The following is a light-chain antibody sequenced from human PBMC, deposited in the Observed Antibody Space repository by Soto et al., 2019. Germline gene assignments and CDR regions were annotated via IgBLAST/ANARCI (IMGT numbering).Light chain of an antibody. Sequence: DIQLAQSPSTLSASVGDRITITCRATQSINWLAWYQQKPGKAPKLLIFEASRLESGVPSRFTGSGSETEFTLTISSLQPDDFGTYYCQHYDTYSPMWTFGQGNKVDVK. J-gene: IGKJ1*01. CDR1: QSINW. CDR3: QHYDTYSPMWT. CDR2: EAS. V-gene: IGKV1-5*03.